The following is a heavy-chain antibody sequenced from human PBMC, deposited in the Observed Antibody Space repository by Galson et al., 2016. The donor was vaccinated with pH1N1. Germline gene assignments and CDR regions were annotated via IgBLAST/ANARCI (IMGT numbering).Heavy chain of an antibody. CDR1: GYSFTSYW. Sequence: QSGAEVKKPGESLKISCKGSGYSFTSYWIGWVRQMPGKGLERMGIIYPGDSDTRYSPSFQGQVTIPADKSISAAYLQWSSLKASDTAMYYCARVGNGDPGYYYYMDVWGKGTTVTVSS. J-gene: IGHJ6*03. CDR3: ARVGNGDPGYYYYMDV. D-gene: IGHD7-27*01. V-gene: IGHV5-51*01. CDR2: IYPGDSDT.